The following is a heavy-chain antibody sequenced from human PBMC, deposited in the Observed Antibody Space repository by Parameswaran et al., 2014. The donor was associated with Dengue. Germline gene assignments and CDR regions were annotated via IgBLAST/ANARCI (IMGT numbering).Heavy chain of an antibody. CDR2: TRNKANSYTT. CDR3: ARELRRYYGMDV. Sequence: VRQIPGKGLEWVGRTRNKANSYTTEYAASVKGRFTISRDDSKNSLYLQMNSLKTEDTAVYYCARELRRYYGMDVWGQGTTVTVSS. J-gene: IGHJ6*02. V-gene: IGHV3-72*01.